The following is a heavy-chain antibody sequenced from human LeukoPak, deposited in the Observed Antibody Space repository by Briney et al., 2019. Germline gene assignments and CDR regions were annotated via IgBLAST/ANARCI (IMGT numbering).Heavy chain of an antibody. CDR3: ALAPNSNWFDF. J-gene: IGHJ5*01. V-gene: IGHV4-59*03. Sequence: SXTLSLTCTVXXDSPSNFYWNWIRQSPGKGLEWIGNIHYSGSSVYNPSLKSRGTISIDTSRRQFFLKLNSVTAADTAVYFCALAPNSNWFDFWGPGTLVTVSS. CDR2: IHYSGSS. D-gene: IGHD2-8*01. CDR1: XDSPSNFY.